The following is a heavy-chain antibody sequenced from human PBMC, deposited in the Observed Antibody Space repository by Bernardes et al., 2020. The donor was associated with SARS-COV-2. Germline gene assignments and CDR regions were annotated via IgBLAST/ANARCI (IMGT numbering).Heavy chain of an antibody. CDR3: AKERNYGDYTTVLDY. Sequence: GSLRLSCAASGFTFSTYAMGWVRQAPGKGLEWVSAIRGGGGRTYYADSVKGRFTISRDDSKNMLYLQVNSLRAEDTAIYYCAKERNYGDYTTVLDYWGQGILVTVSS. D-gene: IGHD4-17*01. CDR1: GFTFSTYA. V-gene: IGHV3-23*01. CDR2: IRGGGGRT. J-gene: IGHJ4*02.